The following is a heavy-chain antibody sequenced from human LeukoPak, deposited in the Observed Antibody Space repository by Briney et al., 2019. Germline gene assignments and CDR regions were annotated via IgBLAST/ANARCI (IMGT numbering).Heavy chain of an antibody. CDR1: GYTFTGYY. V-gene: IGHV1-2*02. CDR2: INPNSGGT. Sequence: GASVKVSCKASGYTFTGYYMHWVRQAPGQGLEWMGWINPNSGGTNYAQKLQGRVTMTTDTSTSTAYMELRSLRSDDTAVYYCARVLLAEGGGYFDYWGQGTLVTVSS. D-gene: IGHD3-3*01. J-gene: IGHJ4*02. CDR3: ARVLLAEGGGYFDY.